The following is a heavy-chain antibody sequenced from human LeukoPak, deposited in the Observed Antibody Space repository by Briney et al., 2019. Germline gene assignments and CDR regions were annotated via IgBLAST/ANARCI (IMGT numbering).Heavy chain of an antibody. CDR1: GFTFSSSW. V-gene: IGHV3-7*01. CDR2: IKQDGTEE. Sequence: GGSLRLSCVASGFTFSSSWMSWVRRAPGKGLEWVANIKQDGTEEYYVDSVRGRFSISKDNAKNSVYLQMNSLRAEDTAVYYCARGRPHGNDYWGQGTLVTVSS. J-gene: IGHJ4*02. D-gene: IGHD4-23*01. CDR3: ARGRPHGNDY.